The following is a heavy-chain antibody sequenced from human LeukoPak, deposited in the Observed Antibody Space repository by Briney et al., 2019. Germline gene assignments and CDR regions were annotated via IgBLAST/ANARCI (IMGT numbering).Heavy chain of an antibody. CDR1: GYTFTSYG. CDR3: ARGIWSKGVGALGRWFDP. D-gene: IGHD1-26*01. Sequence: ASVKVSCKASGYTFTSYGISWVRQAPGQGLEWMGRISAYNGNTTYAQKLQGRVTMTTDTSTSTAYMELRSLRSDDTAVYYCARGIWSKGVGALGRWFDPWGQGTLVTVSS. CDR2: ISAYNGNT. J-gene: IGHJ5*02. V-gene: IGHV1-18*01.